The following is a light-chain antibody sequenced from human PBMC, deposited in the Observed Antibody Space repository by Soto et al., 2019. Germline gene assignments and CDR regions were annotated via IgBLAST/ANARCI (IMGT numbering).Light chain of an antibody. CDR3: CSYAGSSTHVV. CDR2: EGS. CDR1: SSDVGSYNL. J-gene: IGLJ2*01. Sequence: QSVLTQPASASGSPGQSITISCTGTSSDVGSYNLVSWYQQHPGKAPKLMIYEGSKRPSGVPNRFSGSKSGNTASLTISGLQAEDEADYYCCSYAGSSTHVVFGGGTKLTVL. V-gene: IGLV2-23*01.